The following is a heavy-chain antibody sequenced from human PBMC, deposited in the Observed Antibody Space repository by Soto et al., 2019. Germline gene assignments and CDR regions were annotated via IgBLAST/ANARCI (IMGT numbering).Heavy chain of an antibody. J-gene: IGHJ4*02. CDR1: GFTFNIYT. CDR2: IGARGSDT. V-gene: IGHV3-23*01. D-gene: IGHD5-12*01. CDR3: AKGGTYHIGEFDS. Sequence: EVQLLESGGGLVQPGGSLRLSCAASGFTFNIYTMSWVRQAPGKGLEWVSGIGARGSDTYFPDSVKGRFTIPRDNSMDMVYLQMNSLRAEDTAVYFCAKGGTYHIGEFDSWGQGTLVIVSS.